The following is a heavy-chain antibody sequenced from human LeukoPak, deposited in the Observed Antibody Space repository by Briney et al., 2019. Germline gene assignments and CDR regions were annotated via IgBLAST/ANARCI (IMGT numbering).Heavy chain of an antibody. CDR2: ISWNSVNI. CDR3: AKDRYCGRTSCSGGLDS. Sequence: PGGSLRLSCAASGFTFWDFAMHWVRQVPGKGLEWVSVISWNSVNIGYADSVKGRFTISRDNAESSLYLQMDSLRPEDTALYYCAKDRYCGRTSCSGGLDSWGRGTLVTVSS. CDR1: GFTFWDFA. D-gene: IGHD2-2*01. J-gene: IGHJ4*02. V-gene: IGHV3-9*01.